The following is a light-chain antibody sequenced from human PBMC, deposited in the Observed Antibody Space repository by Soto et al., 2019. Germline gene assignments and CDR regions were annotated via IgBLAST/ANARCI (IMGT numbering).Light chain of an antibody. CDR2: EVS. Sequence: QSVLTQPASVSGSPGQSITISCTGTSSDVGGYNYVSWYQQYPGKAPKLVIYEVSHRPSGVSNRFSGSKSGNTASLTVSGLQAEDEADYYCSSYTSSSLYVFGTGTKLTVL. J-gene: IGLJ1*01. V-gene: IGLV2-14*01. CDR3: SSYTSSSLYV. CDR1: SSDVGGYNY.